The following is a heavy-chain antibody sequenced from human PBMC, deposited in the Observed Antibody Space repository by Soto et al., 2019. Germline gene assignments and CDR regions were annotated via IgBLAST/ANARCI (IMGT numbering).Heavy chain of an antibody. CDR3: IGSFPF. D-gene: IGHD3-10*01. Sequence: EVYLVESGGGLVEPGRSLRLSCTGSGFPFANFLMSWFRQAPGKGLEWVGFIRSQPYGGTTQYAASVRGRFTISRDDSKGIAYLQMNSLKSKDSGVYYCIGSFPFWGQGTLVTVSS. J-gene: IGHJ1*01. CDR2: IRSQPYGGTT. CDR1: GFPFANFL. V-gene: IGHV3-49*03.